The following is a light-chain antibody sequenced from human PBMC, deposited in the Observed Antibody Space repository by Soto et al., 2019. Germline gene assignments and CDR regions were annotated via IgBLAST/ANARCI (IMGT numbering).Light chain of an antibody. CDR2: RNS. CDR3: AAWDAGGPV. Sequence: QSVLTQPPSASGTPGQRVTISCSGSSSSIGSNYVYWYQQFPGMAPKLLIYRNSQRPSAVPDRFSGSKSGASASLAISGLRSEDEADYYCAAWDAGGPVFGEGTQLTVL. CDR1: SSSIGSNY. V-gene: IGLV1-47*01. J-gene: IGLJ3*02.